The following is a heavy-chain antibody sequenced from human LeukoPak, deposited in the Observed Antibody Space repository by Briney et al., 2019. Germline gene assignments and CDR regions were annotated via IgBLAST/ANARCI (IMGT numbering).Heavy chain of an antibody. D-gene: IGHD1-26*01. CDR1: GYTFTSYG. Sequence: GASVKVSCKASGYTFTSYGISWVRQAPGQGLEWMGWISAYNGNTNYAQKLQGRVTMTTDTSTSTAYMELRSLRSDDTAVYYCARDYGFSGSYFGQFAYWGQGTLVTVSS. V-gene: IGHV1-18*01. CDR3: ARDYGFSGSYFGQFAY. CDR2: ISAYNGNT. J-gene: IGHJ4*02.